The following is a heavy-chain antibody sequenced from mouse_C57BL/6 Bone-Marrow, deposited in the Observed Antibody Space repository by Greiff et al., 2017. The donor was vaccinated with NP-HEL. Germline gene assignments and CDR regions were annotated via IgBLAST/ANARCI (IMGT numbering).Heavy chain of an antibody. CDR2: IDPSDSYT. J-gene: IGHJ3*01. CDR1: GYTFTSYW. Sequence: QVQLKESGAELVMPGASVKLSCKASGYTFTSYWMHWVKQRPGQGLEWIGEIDPSDSYTNYNQKFKGKSTLTVDKSSSTAYMQLSSLTSEDSAVYYCARWNYSNYWFAYWGQGTLVTVSA. V-gene: IGHV1-69*01. D-gene: IGHD2-5*01. CDR3: ARWNYSNYWFAY.